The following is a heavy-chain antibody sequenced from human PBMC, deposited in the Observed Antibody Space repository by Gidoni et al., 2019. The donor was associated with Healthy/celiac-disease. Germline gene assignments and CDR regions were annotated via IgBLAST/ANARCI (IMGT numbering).Heavy chain of an antibody. V-gene: IGHV4-31*03. D-gene: IGHD3-3*01. CDR1: GGSISRGGYY. Sequence: QVQLQESGPGLVKPSQTLSLTCTVSGGSISRGGYYWRWLRQHPGKGLEWIGYIYYSGSTYYNPSLKSRVTISVDTSKNQFSLKLSSVTAADTAVYYCARGRRGPPHYYDFWSGYHNWFDPWGQGTLVTVSS. CDR3: ARGRRGPPHYYDFWSGYHNWFDP. CDR2: IYYSGST. J-gene: IGHJ5*02.